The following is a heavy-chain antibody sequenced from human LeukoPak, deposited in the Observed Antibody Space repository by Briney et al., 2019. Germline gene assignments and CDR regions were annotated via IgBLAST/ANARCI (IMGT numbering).Heavy chain of an antibody. CDR1: GYSFTSYW. CDR2: IYPGDSDT. J-gene: IGHJ5*02. CDR3: ARGYCSGGSCYWFDP. D-gene: IGHD2-15*01. Sequence: GESLKISCKGSGYSFTSYWIGWVRQMPGKGLEWMGIIYPGDSDTRYSPSFQGRVTISADKSISTAYLQWSSLKASDTAMYYCARGYCSGGSCYWFDPWGQGTLVTVSS. V-gene: IGHV5-51*01.